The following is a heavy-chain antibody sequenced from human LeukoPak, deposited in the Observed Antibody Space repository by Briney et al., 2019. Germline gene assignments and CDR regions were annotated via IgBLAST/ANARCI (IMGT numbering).Heavy chain of an antibody. CDR2: INHSGST. V-gene: IGHV4-34*01. J-gene: IGHJ6*03. CDR1: GGSISSYY. D-gene: IGHD6-19*01. Sequence: PSETLSLTCTVSGGSISSYYWSWIRQPPGKGLEWIGEINHSGSTNYNPSLKSRVTISVDTSKNQFSLKLSSVTAADTAVYYCARHLIRRDYSSGWSQSRYYYYYMDVWGKGTTVTISS. CDR3: ARHLIRRDYSSGWSQSRYYYYYMDV.